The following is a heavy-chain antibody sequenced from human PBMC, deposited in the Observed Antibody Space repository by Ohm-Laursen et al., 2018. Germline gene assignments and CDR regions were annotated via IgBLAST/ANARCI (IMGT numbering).Heavy chain of an antibody. V-gene: IGHV3-23*01. CDR1: GFTFSSYA. J-gene: IGHJ4*02. D-gene: IGHD4-23*01. CDR2: ISGSGGST. CDR3: AKRGLRWYEFDY. Sequence: GSLRLSCAAFGFTFSSYAMSWVRQAPGKGLEWVSAISGSGGSTYYADSVKGRLTISRDNSKNTLYLQMNSLRAEDTAVYYCAKRGLRWYEFDYWGQGTLVTVSS.